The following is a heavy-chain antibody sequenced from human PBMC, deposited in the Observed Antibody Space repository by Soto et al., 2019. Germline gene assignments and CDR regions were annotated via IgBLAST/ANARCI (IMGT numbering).Heavy chain of an antibody. V-gene: IGHV1-69*01. Sequence: QVQLVQSGAEVKKPGSSVKVSCKASGGTFSSYAISWVRQAPGQGLEWMGGIIPIFGTANYAQKFQGRVTITADESTSTAYMELSSLRSEDTAVYYCARDSLRITIFGVVSSMDVWVQGTTVTVSS. CDR2: IIPIFGTA. J-gene: IGHJ6*02. CDR1: GGTFSSYA. CDR3: ARDSLRITIFGVVSSMDV. D-gene: IGHD3-3*01.